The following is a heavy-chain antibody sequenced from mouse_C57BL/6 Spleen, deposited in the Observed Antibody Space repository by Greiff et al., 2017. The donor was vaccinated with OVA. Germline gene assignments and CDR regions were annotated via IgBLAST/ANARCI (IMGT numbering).Heavy chain of an antibody. D-gene: IGHD2-3*01. J-gene: IGHJ2*01. CDR2: INYDGSST. CDR3: ARDSDYDGTLDY. CDR1: GFTFSDYY. V-gene: IGHV5-16*01. Sequence: EVQLVESEGGLVQPGSSMKLSCTASGFTFSDYYMAWVRQVPEKGLEWVANINYDGSSTYYLDSLKSRFIISRDNAKNILYLQMSSLKSEDTATYYCARDSDYDGTLDYWGQGTTLTVSS.